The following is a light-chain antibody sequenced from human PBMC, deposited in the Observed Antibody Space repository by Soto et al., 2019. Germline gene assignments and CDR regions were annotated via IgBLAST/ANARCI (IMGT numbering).Light chain of an antibody. Sequence: DIQMTPSPSTLSGSVVDRVTITCRASQTISSWLAWYQQKPGKAPKLLIYAASTLQSGVPSRFSGSGSGTEFTLTISSLQPDDFATYYCQHYNSYSEAFGQGTKVDIK. CDR1: QTISSW. CDR3: QHYNSYSEA. V-gene: IGKV1-5*01. CDR2: AAS. J-gene: IGKJ1*01.